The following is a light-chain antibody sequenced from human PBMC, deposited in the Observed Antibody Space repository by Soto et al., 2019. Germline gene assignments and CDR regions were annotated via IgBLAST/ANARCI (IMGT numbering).Light chain of an antibody. J-gene: IGKJ1*01. CDR3: QQRXDWPWT. V-gene: IGKV3-11*01. CDR1: QSVSTY. CDR2: DAS. Sequence: EIVLTQSPATLSLSPGDRATLSCRASQSVSTYVAWYRQRPGQAPRLLMFDASRRASGIPARLSGSGSGTEFTLTISSLXPEXFATYYCQQRXDWPWTFGQGTKVEMK.